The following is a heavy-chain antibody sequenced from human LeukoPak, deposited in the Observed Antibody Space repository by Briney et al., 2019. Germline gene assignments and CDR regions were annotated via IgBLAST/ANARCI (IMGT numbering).Heavy chain of an antibody. V-gene: IGHV4-39*01. D-gene: IGHD5-18*01. J-gene: IGHJ4*02. CDR1: GGSISSSSYY. CDR3: ARLGWYSYGYLDY. CDR2: IYYSGST. Sequence: SETLSLTCTVSGGSISSSSYYWGWIRQPPGKGLEWIGSIYYSGSTYYNPSLKSRVTISVDASKNQFSLKLSSVTAADTAVYYCARLGWYSYGYLDYWGQGTLVTVSS.